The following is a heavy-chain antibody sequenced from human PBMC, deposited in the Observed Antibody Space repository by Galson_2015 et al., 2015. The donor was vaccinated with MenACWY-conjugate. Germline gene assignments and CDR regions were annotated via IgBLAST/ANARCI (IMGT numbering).Heavy chain of an antibody. CDR1: GFTFSSYE. CDR2: ISSSGFTI. CDR3: ATRSGDGGGGYCFDY. Sequence: SLRLSCAASGFTFSSYEMNWVRQAPGKGLEWVSYISSSGFTIYYADSVKGRFTISRDNAQNSLYLQMNSLRAEDSAVYYCATRSGDGGGGYCFDYWGQGTLVTVSS. D-gene: IGHD4-23*01. J-gene: IGHJ4*02. V-gene: IGHV3-48*03.